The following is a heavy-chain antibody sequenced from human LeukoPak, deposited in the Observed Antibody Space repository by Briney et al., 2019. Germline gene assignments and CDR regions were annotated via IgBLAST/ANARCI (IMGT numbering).Heavy chain of an antibody. CDR3: ARGGSRSSGAFDI. J-gene: IGHJ3*02. D-gene: IGHD6-13*01. CDR2: INPSNGGT. Sequence: EASVKVSCKASGYTFTGYYLHWVRQAPGQGLEWVVWINPSNGGTNYAQTFQGRVTMTRDTSISTAYMELSRLRFDDTAVYYCARGGSRSSGAFDIWGQGTMVTVSS. CDR1: GYTFTGYY. V-gene: IGHV1-2*02.